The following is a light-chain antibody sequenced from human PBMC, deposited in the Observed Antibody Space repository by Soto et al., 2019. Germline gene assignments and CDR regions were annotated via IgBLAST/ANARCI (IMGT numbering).Light chain of an antibody. CDR3: QQYNSYPLT. CDR2: DAS. V-gene: IGKV1-5*01. J-gene: IGKJ1*01. CDR1: QSISSW. Sequence: DIQMTQSPSTLSASVGDRVTITCRASQSISSWLAWYQQKPGKAPKLLIYDASSLESGVPSRFSGRGSGTEFTLTISSLQTDDFSTYYGQQYNSYPLTFGQGTQGEIK.